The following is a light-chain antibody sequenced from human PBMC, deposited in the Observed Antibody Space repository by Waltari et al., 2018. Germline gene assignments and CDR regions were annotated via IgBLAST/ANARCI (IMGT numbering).Light chain of an antibody. CDR3: AAWDDSLNGLYV. CDR1: SSNIGSNT. Sequence: QSVLTQPPSASGTPGQRVTISCSGSSSNIGSNTVNWYQQLPGTAPKLLLYSNNQRPPGVPDRVAGSKSGTSASLAISGLQSEDEADYYCAAWDDSLNGLYVFGTGTKVTVL. V-gene: IGLV1-44*01. CDR2: SNN. J-gene: IGLJ1*01.